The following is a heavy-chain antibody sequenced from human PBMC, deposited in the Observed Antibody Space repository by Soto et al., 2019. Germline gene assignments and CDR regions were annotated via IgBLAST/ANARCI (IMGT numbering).Heavy chain of an antibody. CDR3: ARGTYGDYYYAFDY. CDR2: IYHSGST. CDR1: GGSIISGDYY. Sequence: PSETLSLTCTVSGGSIISGDYYWSWIRQPPGKGLEWIGYIYHSGSTYYNPSLKSRVTISVDRSKNQFSLKLSSVTAADTAVYYCARGTYGDYYYAFDYWGQGTLVTVSS. D-gene: IGHD4-17*01. V-gene: IGHV4-30-2*01. J-gene: IGHJ4*02.